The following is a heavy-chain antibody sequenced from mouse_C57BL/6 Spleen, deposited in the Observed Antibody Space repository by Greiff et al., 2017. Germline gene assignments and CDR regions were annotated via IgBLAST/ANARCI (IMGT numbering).Heavy chain of an antibody. V-gene: IGHV5-17*01. CDR1: GFTFSDYG. D-gene: IGHD1-1*01. CDR3: ARPHYYGSSSYAMDY. J-gene: IGHJ4*01. Sequence: EVKVVESGGGLVKPGGSLKLSCAASGFTFSDYGMHWVRQAPEKGLEWVAYISSGSSTIYYADTVKGRFTISRDNAKNTLFLQMTSLRSEDTAMCYCARPHYYGSSSYAMDYWGQGTSVTVSS. CDR2: ISSGSSTI.